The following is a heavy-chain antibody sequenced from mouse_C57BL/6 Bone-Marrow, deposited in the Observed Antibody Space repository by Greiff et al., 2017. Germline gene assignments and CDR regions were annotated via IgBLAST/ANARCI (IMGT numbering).Heavy chain of an antibody. J-gene: IGHJ3*01. V-gene: IGHV1-81*01. D-gene: IGHD1-1*01. CDR3: ARSVTTVAY. CDR2: IYPRSGNT. Sequence: QVQLQQSGAELARPGASVKLSCKASGYTFTSYGISWVKQRTGQGLEWIGEIYPRSGNTYYNEKFKGKATLTADKSSSTAYMDLRSLTSEDSSVYFCARSVTTVAYWGQGTLVTVSA. CDR1: GYTFTSYG.